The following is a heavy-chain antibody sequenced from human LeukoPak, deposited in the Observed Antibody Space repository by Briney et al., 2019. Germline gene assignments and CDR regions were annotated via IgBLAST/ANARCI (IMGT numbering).Heavy chain of an antibody. Sequence: GGSLRLSCVASGFTLRSYVMNWVRQTPGKGLEWVSSISGSGDSTFYADSVKGRFSISRDNSKNTLYLQVNGLRTEDTAVYYCAKDPYGSGRINWFDPWGQGTLVTVSS. V-gene: IGHV3-23*01. CDR1: GFTLRSYV. J-gene: IGHJ5*02. CDR2: ISGSGDST. D-gene: IGHD3-10*01. CDR3: AKDPYGSGRINWFDP.